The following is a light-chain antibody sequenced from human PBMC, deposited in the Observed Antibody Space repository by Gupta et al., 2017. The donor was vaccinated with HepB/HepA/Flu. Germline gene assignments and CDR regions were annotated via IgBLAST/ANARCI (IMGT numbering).Light chain of an antibody. CDR1: QDISRW. Sequence: DIQMTQSPSSVSASVGDRVTITCRASQDISRWLAWYQQKPGEAPRLLIYSASILPSGVPSRFSGSGFGTAFTLTINSLQPEDSATYYCLQPDSFPRSFGQGTKLEI. V-gene: IGKV1-12*01. CDR3: LQPDSFPRS. CDR2: SAS. J-gene: IGKJ2*04.